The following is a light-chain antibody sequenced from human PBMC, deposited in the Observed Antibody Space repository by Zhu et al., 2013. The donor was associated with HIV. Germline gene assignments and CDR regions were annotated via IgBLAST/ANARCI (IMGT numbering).Light chain of an antibody. CDR3: QQYYTTPYS. CDR2: WAT. J-gene: IGKJ2*03. CDR1: QTILYSSTNKNS. Sequence: DIVMTQTPDSLTVSLGETATISCKSSQTILYSSTNKNSLTWYQLKPGQPPKVLIYWATIRQSGVPDRFTGSGSGTEFTLTINSLQAEDVAVYYCQQYYTTPYSFGQGTKLEIK. V-gene: IGKV4-1*01.